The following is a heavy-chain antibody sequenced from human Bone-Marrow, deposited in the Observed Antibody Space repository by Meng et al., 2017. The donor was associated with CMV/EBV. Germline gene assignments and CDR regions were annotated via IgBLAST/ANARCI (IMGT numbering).Heavy chain of an antibody. CDR3: AKDPLRFYYDSSGYSYPDPESYYFDY. Sequence: WVSQGTGKGLEWVAVVWYDGSNKYYADSVKGRLTISRDNSKNTLYLHMNSLRAEDTAVYYCAKDPLRFYYDSSGYSYPDPESYYFDYRGQGTLVTVSS. CDR2: VWYDGSNK. J-gene: IGHJ4*02. D-gene: IGHD3-22*01. V-gene: IGHV3-33*06.